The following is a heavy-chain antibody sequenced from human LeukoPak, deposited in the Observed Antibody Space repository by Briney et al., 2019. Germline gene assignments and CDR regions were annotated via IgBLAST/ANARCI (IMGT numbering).Heavy chain of an antibody. CDR1: GFTFSSYE. Sequence: GGSLRLSCAASGFTFSSYEMNWVRQAPGKGLEWVSYISSSGSTIYYADSVKGRFTISRDNAKNSLYLQMNSLRAEDTAVYYCARENAATAQPFDIWGQGTMVTVSS. D-gene: IGHD6-25*01. CDR2: ISSSGSTI. CDR3: ARENAATAQPFDI. J-gene: IGHJ3*02. V-gene: IGHV3-48*03.